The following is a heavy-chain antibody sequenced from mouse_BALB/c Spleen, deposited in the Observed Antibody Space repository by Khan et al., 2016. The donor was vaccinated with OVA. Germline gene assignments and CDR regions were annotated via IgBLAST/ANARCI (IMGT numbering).Heavy chain of an antibody. CDR2: INPSTGYT. CDR3: ANHGSSSAGLTY. Sequence: VQLQQSGAELAKPGASVKMSCKASSYTFTSYWMHWVKQRPGQGLEWIGYINPSTGYTEYNQRFKDKATLTTDKSSSTAYMQLSSLTSEESAVYYCANHGSSSAGLTYWGQGTLVTVSA. D-gene: IGHD1-1*01. V-gene: IGHV1-7*01. J-gene: IGHJ3*01. CDR1: SYTFTSYW.